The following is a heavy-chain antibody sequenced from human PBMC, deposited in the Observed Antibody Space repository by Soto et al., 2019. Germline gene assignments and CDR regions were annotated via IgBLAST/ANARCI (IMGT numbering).Heavy chain of an antibody. CDR3: ARDIGDHTSRWNDAFDI. CDR1: GFTFSSYG. CDR2: IWYDGTNK. Sequence: PGGSLRLSCAASGFTFSSYGMHWVRQAPGKGLEWVAVIWYDGTNKYYVDSVKGRFTISKDNSKNTLYLQMNSLRAEDTAIYYCARDIGDHTSRWNDAFDIWGQGTMVTVSS. J-gene: IGHJ3*02. D-gene: IGHD6-13*01. V-gene: IGHV3-33*01.